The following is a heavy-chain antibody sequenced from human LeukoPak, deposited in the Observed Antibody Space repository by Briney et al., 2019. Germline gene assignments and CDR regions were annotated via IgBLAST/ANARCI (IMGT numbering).Heavy chain of an antibody. CDR3: ARRYDFWSGYYTDYFDY. Sequence: GGSLRLSCAASGFTFRSYSMNWVRQAPGKGLEWVSYISSSSSTIYYADSVKGRFTISRDNAKNSLYLQMNSLRAEDTAVYYCARRYDFWSGYYTDYFDYWGQGTLVTISS. D-gene: IGHD3-3*01. CDR2: ISSSSSTI. CDR1: GFTFRSYS. J-gene: IGHJ4*02. V-gene: IGHV3-48*01.